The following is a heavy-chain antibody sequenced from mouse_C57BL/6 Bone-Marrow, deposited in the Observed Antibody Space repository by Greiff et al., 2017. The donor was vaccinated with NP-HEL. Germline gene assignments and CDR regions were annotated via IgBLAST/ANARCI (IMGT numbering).Heavy chain of an antibody. CDR2: INPNNGGT. CDR3: ARSGNGNLHFDY. CDR1: GYTFTDYN. D-gene: IGHD2-1*01. V-gene: IGHV1-18*01. Sequence: EVQLQQSGHELVKPGASVKIPCKASGYTFTDYNMDWVKQSHGKSLEWIGDINPNNGGTIYNQKFKGKATLTVDKSSSTAYMELRSLTSEDTAVYYCARSGNGNLHFDYWGQGTTLTVSS. J-gene: IGHJ2*01.